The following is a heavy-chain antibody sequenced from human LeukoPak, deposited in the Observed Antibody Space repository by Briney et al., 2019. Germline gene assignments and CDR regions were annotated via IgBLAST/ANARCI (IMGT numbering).Heavy chain of an antibody. CDR1: GYTFTGYY. V-gene: IGHV1-2*02. D-gene: IGHD2-15*01. Sequence: ASVKVSCKASGYTFTGYYTHWVRQAPGQGLEWMGWINPNSGGTNYAQKFQGRVTMTRDTSISTAYMELSRLRSDDTAVYYCASRSGVFDDAFDIWGQGTMVTVSS. CDR2: INPNSGGT. CDR3: ASRSGVFDDAFDI. J-gene: IGHJ3*02.